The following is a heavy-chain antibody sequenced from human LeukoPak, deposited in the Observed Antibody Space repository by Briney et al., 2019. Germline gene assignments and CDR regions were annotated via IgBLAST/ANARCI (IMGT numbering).Heavy chain of an antibody. V-gene: IGHV3-66*01. Sequence: GGSLRLSCAASGFTVSNYYMSWVRQAPGKGLEWVSVMYTGGSTYYADSVKGRFTISRDNPKNTLYLQMNSLRAEDTAVYYCAKDRGSGGWPNYYYYGMDVWGQGTTVTVSS. J-gene: IGHJ6*02. CDR1: GFTVSNYY. CDR2: MYTGGST. CDR3: AKDRGSGGWPNYYYYGMDV. D-gene: IGHD3-10*01.